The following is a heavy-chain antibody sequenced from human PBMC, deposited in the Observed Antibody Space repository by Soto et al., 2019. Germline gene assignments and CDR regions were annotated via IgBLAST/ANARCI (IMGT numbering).Heavy chain of an antibody. CDR1: GFTFSSYA. D-gene: IGHD6-6*01. CDR2: ISGSGGSK. CDR3: AKDHSSYPGNRPFDY. Sequence: EVQLLESGGGLVQPGGSLRLSCEASGFTFSSYAMSWVRQAPGKGLEWVSAISGSGGSKYYADSVKGRFTISRDNSKNTLYLQMNSLRAEDTAVYYCAKDHSSYPGNRPFDYWGQGTLVTVSS. J-gene: IGHJ4*02. V-gene: IGHV3-23*01.